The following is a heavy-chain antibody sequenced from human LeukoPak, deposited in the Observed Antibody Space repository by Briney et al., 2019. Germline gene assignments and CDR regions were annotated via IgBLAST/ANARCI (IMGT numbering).Heavy chain of an antibody. CDR3: ARENGRGAAAATDY. CDR1: GFTFRRYA. J-gene: IGHJ4*02. V-gene: IGHV3-48*04. D-gene: IGHD2-2*01. Sequence: GGSLRLSCEASGFTFRRYAMNWVRQAPGKGLEWVAYIGGTRSIIYYGDSVSGRFTISRDNAKNSLHLHMVNLRAEDTGVYYCARENGRGAAAATDYWGQGTLVAVSS. CDR2: IGGTRSII.